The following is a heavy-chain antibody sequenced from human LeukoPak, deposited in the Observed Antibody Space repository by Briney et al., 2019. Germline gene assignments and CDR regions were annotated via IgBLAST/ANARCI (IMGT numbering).Heavy chain of an antibody. D-gene: IGHD3-10*01. CDR1: GFSFSSYG. J-gene: IGHJ4*02. CDR2: INYNGNNK. Sequence: GGSLRLSCAASGFSFSSYGIHWVRQAPGKGLEWVAFINYNGNNKYYADSVKGRFTISRDNSKNTVYLEMNSLRDGDTAVYYCARDRDTRSYYILYWGQGNLVTVSS. CDR3: ARDRDTRSYYILY. V-gene: IGHV3-30*02.